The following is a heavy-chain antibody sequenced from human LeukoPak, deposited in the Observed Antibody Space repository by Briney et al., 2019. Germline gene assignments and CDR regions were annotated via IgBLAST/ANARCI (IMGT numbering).Heavy chain of an antibody. D-gene: IGHD6-19*01. J-gene: IGHJ4*02. CDR2: INPNSGGI. CDR3: AKGTGSSGWSYFDY. Sequence: ASVKVSCKASGYTFTGYYMHWVRQAPGQGLEWMGWINPNSGGINYVQKFQGRVTMTRDTSIGTAYMELSRLRSDDTAVYYCAKGTGSSGWSYFDYWGQGTLVTVSS. CDR1: GYTFTGYY. V-gene: IGHV1-2*02.